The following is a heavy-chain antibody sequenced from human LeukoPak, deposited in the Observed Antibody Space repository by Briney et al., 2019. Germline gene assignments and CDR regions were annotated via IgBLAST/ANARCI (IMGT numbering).Heavy chain of an antibody. CDR2: IYYSGST. Sequence: SETLSLTCTVSGGSISSSSYYWGWIRQPPGKGLEWIGSIYYSGSTYYNPSLKSRVTISVDTSKNQFSLKLRSVTAADTAVYYCARPAWSGVAGVLSAFDIWGQGTMVTVSS. D-gene: IGHD6-19*01. CDR3: ARPAWSGVAGVLSAFDI. J-gene: IGHJ3*02. V-gene: IGHV4-39*01. CDR1: GGSISSSSYY.